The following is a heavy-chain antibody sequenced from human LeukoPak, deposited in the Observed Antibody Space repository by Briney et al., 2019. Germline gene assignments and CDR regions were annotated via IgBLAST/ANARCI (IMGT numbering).Heavy chain of an antibody. V-gene: IGHV3-48*03. CDR1: GFTFSSYE. D-gene: IGHD3-22*01. Sequence: GGSLRLSCAASGFTFSSYEMNWVRQAPGKGLEWVSYISSSGSTKYYADSVKGRFTISRDNAKNSLYLQLNSLRAEDTAVYYCARDQGENYDSSGYYPYWGQGTLVTVSS. J-gene: IGHJ4*02. CDR3: ARDQGENYDSSGYYPY. CDR2: ISSSGSTK.